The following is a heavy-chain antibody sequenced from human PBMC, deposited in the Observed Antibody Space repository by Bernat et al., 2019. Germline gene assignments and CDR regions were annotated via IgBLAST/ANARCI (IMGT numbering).Heavy chain of an antibody. V-gene: IGHV3-48*03. CDR1: GFTFSSYE. J-gene: IGHJ4*02. CDR3: ARGLSGWYPFDY. D-gene: IGHD6-19*01. CDR2: ISSSGSTI. Sequence: EVQLVESGGDLVQPGGSLRLSCAASGFTFSSYEMNWVRQAPGKGLEWVSYISSSGSTIYYADSVKGRFTISRDNAKNSLYLQMNSLRAEDTAVYYCARGLSGWYPFDYWGQGTLVTVSS.